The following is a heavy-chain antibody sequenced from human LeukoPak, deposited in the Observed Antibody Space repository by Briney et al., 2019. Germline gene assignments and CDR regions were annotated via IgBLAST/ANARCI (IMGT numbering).Heavy chain of an antibody. D-gene: IGHD3-10*01. CDR2: INPNSGGT. Sequence: GASVKVSCKASGYTFTSYYMHWVRQAPGQGLEWMGWINPNSGGTNYAQKFQGRVTMTRDTSISTAYMELSRLRSDDTAVYYCARVAGPSGGYYYYYMDVWGKGTTVTISS. J-gene: IGHJ6*03. CDR1: GYTFTSYY. V-gene: IGHV1-2*02. CDR3: ARVAGPSGGYYYYYMDV.